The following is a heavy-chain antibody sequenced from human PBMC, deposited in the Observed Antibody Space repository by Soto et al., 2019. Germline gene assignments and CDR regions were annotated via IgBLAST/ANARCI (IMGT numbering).Heavy chain of an antibody. V-gene: IGHV1-46*01. CDR3: ARGGHVVVVTAALDY. CDR1: GDTFTEYY. Sequence: ASVNVYCKASGDTFTEYYIHWVRQAPGQGLEWMGTVNPSGGHTTYAQHFLGRVTMTRDTSTSTLYMELTSLTSDDTAIYYCARGGHVVVVTAALDYWGQGTLVTVSS. J-gene: IGHJ4*02. D-gene: IGHD2-21*02. CDR2: VNPSGGHT.